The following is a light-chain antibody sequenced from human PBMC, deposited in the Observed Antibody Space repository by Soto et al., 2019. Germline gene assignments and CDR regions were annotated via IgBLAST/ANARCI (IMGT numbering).Light chain of an antibody. CDR3: QSYGATHVV. CDR1: GGSIASNY. CDR2: ADD. V-gene: IGLV6-57*02. J-gene: IGLJ2*01. Sequence: NFMLTQPHSVSESPGKTVTISCAGSGGSIASNYVQWYQQRPGSAPTPVIYADDQRPSGVPDRFSGSLDISSNSASLTISGLTTEDEADYYCQSYGATHVVFGGGTNLTVL.